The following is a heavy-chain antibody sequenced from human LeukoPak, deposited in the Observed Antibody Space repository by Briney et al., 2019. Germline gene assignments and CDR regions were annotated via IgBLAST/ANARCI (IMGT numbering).Heavy chain of an antibody. J-gene: IGHJ6*03. CDR3: PNLDGDYFHYYYMDV. CDR1: GFTFSSYA. V-gene: IGHV3-23*01. CDR2: ISGSDGST. Sequence: PGGSLRLSCAASGFTFSSYAMSWVRQAPGKGLERVSTISGSDGSTDYADSVKGRFSVSRDNSKNTLYLQMNSLRVEDTAVYYCPNLDGDYFHYYYMDVWGKGTRVTDSS.